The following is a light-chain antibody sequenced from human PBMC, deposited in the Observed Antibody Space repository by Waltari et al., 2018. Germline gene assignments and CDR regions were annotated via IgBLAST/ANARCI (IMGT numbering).Light chain of an antibody. CDR1: SSDVGRYDY. J-gene: IGLJ2*01. Sequence: QSALTQPASVSGSSGQSITISCTGSSSDVGRYDYVSWYQQLPGKAPKLIIFDVRVRPSGVSNRFSGSKAGNTASLTISGLQAEDEADYYCASYTYSSNVVFGGGTKATV. CDR3: ASYTYSSNVV. CDR2: DVR. V-gene: IGLV2-14*03.